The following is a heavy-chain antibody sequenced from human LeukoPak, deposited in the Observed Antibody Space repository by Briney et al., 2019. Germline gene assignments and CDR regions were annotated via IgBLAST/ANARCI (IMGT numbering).Heavy chain of an antibody. Sequence: GGSLRLSCAASGFTFSSYAMHWVRQAPGKGLEWVAVISYDGSNKYYADSVKGRFTISRDNSKNTLYLQMNSLRAEDTAVYYCARLRMGATDYWGQGTLVTVSS. J-gene: IGHJ4*02. CDR3: ARLRMGATDY. CDR1: GFTFSSYA. V-gene: IGHV3-30*04. D-gene: IGHD1-26*01. CDR2: ISYDGSNK.